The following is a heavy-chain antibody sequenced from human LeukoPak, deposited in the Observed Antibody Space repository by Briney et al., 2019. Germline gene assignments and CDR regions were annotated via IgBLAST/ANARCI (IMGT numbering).Heavy chain of an antibody. CDR1: GGSISSSSYY. Sequence: SETLSLTFTVSGGSISSSSYYWGWIRQPPGKGLEWIGSIYYSGSTYYNPSLKSRVTISVDTSKNQFSLKLSSVTAADTAVYYCATARGYDYRGAFDIWGQGTMVTVSS. V-gene: IGHV4-39*07. CDR2: IYYSGST. D-gene: IGHD5-12*01. CDR3: ATARGYDYRGAFDI. J-gene: IGHJ3*02.